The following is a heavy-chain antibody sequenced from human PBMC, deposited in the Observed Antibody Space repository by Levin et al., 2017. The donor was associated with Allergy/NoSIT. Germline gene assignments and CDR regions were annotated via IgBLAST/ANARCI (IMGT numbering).Heavy chain of an antibody. V-gene: IGHV3-21*01. Sequence: GGSLRLSCEVSGFPFSDYTMNWVRQAPGKGPEWVSSISSSSSYIYYADSMKGRFTISRDNAKNSLYPQMNSLRAEDTAVYYCARLGYSYAQHDAFDIWGQGTMVTVSS. J-gene: IGHJ3*02. CDR3: ARLGYSYAQHDAFDI. CDR2: ISSSSSYI. CDR1: GFPFSDYT. D-gene: IGHD5-18*01.